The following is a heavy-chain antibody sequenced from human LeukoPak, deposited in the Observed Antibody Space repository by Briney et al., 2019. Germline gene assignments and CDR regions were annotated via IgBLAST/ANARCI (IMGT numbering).Heavy chain of an antibody. V-gene: IGHV4-30-2*01. Sequence: PSQTLSLTCTVSGDSISSGDYSWSWIRQPSGKGLEWIGYIFHSGSSYYNPSLRSRVTISVDRSRNQLSLRLTSVTAADTAVYYCARELWFVNAPGSWLDPWGQGTLVTVSS. CDR2: IFHSGSS. CDR3: ARELWFVNAPGSWLDP. D-gene: IGHD3-10*01. J-gene: IGHJ5*02. CDR1: GDSISSGDYS.